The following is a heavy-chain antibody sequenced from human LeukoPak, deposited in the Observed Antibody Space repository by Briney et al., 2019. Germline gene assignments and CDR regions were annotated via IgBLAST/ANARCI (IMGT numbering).Heavy chain of an antibody. CDR2: IYYSGST. J-gene: IGHJ6*03. CDR1: GGSISNSRYY. Sequence: PSETLSLTCTVSGGSISNSRYYWGWIRQPPGKGLECIGTIYYSGSTYYNPSLKSRVTISVDTSKNQFSLKLNSVTAADTAVYYCARRFPYSYYMDVWGKGTTVTISS. V-gene: IGHV4-39*07. CDR3: ARRFPYSYYMDV.